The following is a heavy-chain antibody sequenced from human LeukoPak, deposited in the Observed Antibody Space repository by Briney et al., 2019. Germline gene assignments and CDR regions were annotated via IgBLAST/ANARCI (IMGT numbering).Heavy chain of an antibody. CDR2: IYTSGST. CDR1: GGSISSGDYY. V-gene: IGHV4-61*02. Sequence: SETLSLTCTVSGGSISSGDYYWSWIRQPAGKGLEWIGRIYTSGSTNYNPSLESRVTMSVDTSKNQFSLKLSSVTAADTAVYYCARALGYCSSTSCYSGAFDIWGQGTMVTVSS. J-gene: IGHJ3*02. CDR3: ARALGYCSSTSCYSGAFDI. D-gene: IGHD2-2*01.